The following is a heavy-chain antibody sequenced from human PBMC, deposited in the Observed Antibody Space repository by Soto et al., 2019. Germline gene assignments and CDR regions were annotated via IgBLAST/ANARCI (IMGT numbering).Heavy chain of an antibody. Sequence: SVKGSCKASGGTFSSYAISWVRQAPGQGLEWMGGIIPIFGTANYAQKFQGRVTITADESTSTAYMELSSLRSEDTAVYYCARGNYDRSGYYRYSGQETLVPVSS. CDR2: IIPIFGTA. CDR1: GGTFSSYA. J-gene: IGHJ4*02. D-gene: IGHD3-22*01. CDR3: ARGNYDRSGYYRY. V-gene: IGHV1-69*13.